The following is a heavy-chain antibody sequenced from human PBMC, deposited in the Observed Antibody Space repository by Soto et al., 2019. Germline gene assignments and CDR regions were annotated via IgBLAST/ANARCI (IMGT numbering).Heavy chain of an antibody. CDR2: IDYSGST. CDR3: ARHLNIDYFVY. CDR1: GGSISSSSYY. Sequence: QLQLQESGPGLVKPSETLSLTCTVSGGSISSSSYYWGWIRQPPGKGLEWIGSIDYSGSTYYNPSLKGRATISVDTAKHQFSLKLSSVTAADTAVYYCARHLNIDYFVYWGQGTLVTVSS. D-gene: IGHD3-16*02. V-gene: IGHV4-39*01. J-gene: IGHJ4*02.